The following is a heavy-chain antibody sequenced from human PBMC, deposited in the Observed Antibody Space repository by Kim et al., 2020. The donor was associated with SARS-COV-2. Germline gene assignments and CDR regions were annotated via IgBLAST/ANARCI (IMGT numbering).Heavy chain of an antibody. J-gene: IGHJ4*02. D-gene: IGHD3-9*01. V-gene: IGHV3-7*01. CDR3: AGGTGWIIDS. Sequence: TNYVDSVKGRFTISSDNAKNSLYLQMNNLGADDTAVFYCAGGTGWIIDSWGQGTLVTVSS. CDR2: T.